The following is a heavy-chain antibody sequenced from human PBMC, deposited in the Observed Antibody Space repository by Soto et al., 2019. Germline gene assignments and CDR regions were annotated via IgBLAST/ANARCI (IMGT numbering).Heavy chain of an antibody. CDR2: IKGSGGST. CDR1: GFTFSRSW. D-gene: IGHD5-12*01. V-gene: IGHV3-23*01. Sequence: GGSLRLSCVASGFTFSRSWMHWVRQAPGKGLEWVANIKGSGGSTYYADSVKGRFTISRDNSKNTLYLQMNSLRAEDTAVYYCARDLSSTNWFDPWGQGTLVTVS. J-gene: IGHJ5*02. CDR3: ARDLSSTNWFDP.